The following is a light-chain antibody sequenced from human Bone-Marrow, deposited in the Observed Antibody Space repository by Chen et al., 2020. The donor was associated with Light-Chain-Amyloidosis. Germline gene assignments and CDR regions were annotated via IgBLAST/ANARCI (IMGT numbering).Light chain of an antibody. J-gene: IGLJ2*01. CDR3: SSYTSSSTVV. Sequence: HSALTQPASLSGSPGQSLTISCTGTSSDVGGYNYVSWYQQHPGKAPKLMIYEVSNRPSGVSNRFSGSKSGNTASLTISGLQAEDEADYYCSSYTSSSTVVFGGGTKLTVL. CDR2: EVS. V-gene: IGLV2-14*01. CDR1: SSDVGGYNY.